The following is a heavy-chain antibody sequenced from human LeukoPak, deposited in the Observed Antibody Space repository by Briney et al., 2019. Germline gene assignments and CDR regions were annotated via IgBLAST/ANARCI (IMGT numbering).Heavy chain of an antibody. Sequence: SETLSLTCTVSGGSIGSYYWNWIRQPPGKGLEYIGYIYYSGSANYNPSLKGRVTISVDTSKNQFSLKLSSVTAADTAVYYCARSSSTSWDAFDIWGQGTMVTVSS. CDR3: ARSSSTSWDAFDI. D-gene: IGHD2-2*01. V-gene: IGHV4-59*12. CDR2: IYYSGSA. CDR1: GGSIGSYY. J-gene: IGHJ3*02.